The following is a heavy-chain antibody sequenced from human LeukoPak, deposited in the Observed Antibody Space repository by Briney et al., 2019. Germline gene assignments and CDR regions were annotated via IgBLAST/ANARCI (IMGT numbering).Heavy chain of an antibody. CDR1: GSSISSSSYY. J-gene: IGHJ4*02. V-gene: IGHV4-39*07. Sequence: PSETLSLTCTVSGSSISSSSYYWGWIRQPPGKGLEWIGSIYYSGSTYYNPSLKSRVTISVDTSKNQFSLKLSSVTAADTAVYYCAREVEMATKKDYWGQGTLVTVSS. D-gene: IGHD5-24*01. CDR2: IYYSGST. CDR3: AREVEMATKKDY.